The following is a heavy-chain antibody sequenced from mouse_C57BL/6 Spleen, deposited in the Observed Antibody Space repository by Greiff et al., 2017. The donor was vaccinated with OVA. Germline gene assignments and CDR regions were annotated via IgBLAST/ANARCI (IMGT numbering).Heavy chain of an antibody. CDR3: ARDNPYAMDY. V-gene: IGHV1-4*01. J-gene: IGHJ4*01. D-gene: IGHD1-3*01. Sequence: VKLMESGAELARPGASVKMSCKASGYTFTSYTMHWVKQRPGQGLEWIGYINPSSGYTKYNQKFKDKATLTADKSSSTAYMQLSSLTSEDSAVYYCARDNPYAMDYWGQGTSVTVSS. CDR1: GYTFTSYT. CDR2: INPSSGYT.